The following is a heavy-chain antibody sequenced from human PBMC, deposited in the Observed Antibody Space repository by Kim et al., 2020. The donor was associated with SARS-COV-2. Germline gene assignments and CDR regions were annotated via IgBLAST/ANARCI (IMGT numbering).Heavy chain of an antibody. D-gene: IGHD3-10*01. CDR1: GYTLTELS. J-gene: IGHJ4*02. CDR3: ATAPRYYGSGSYSLDY. CDR2: FDPEDGET. Sequence: ASVKVSCKVSGYTLTELSMHWVRQAPGKGREWMGGFDPEDGETIYAQKFQGRVTMTEDTATDTAYMELSSLRSEDTAVYYCATAPRYYGSGSYSLDYWGQGTLVTVYS. V-gene: IGHV1-24*01.